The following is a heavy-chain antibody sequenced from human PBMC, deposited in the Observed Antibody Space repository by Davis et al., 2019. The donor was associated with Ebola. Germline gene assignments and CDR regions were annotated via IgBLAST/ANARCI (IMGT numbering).Heavy chain of an antibody. CDR2: ISSMGGTR. J-gene: IGHJ6*04. CDR1: GFTFSGFG. CDR3: ARDYSNYDYYGMDV. Sequence: GESLKISCAASGFTFSGFGVDWVRQAPGKGLEWISYISSMGGTRDYADPGKGRFAISRDDAKKSVYLQMNSLRDEDTAIYYCARDYSNYDYYGMDVWGKGTTVTVSS. V-gene: IGHV3-48*02. D-gene: IGHD4-11*01.